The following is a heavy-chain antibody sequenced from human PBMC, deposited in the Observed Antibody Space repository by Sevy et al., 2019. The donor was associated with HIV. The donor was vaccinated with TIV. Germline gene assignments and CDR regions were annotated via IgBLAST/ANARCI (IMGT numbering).Heavy chain of an antibody. CDR3: ARDLYCSGGSCYSGDWFDP. V-gene: IGHV3-48*02. Sequence: GSLRLSCAASGFTFSSYSMNWVRQAPGKGLEWVSYISSSSSTIYYADSVKGRFTISRDNAKNSLYLQMNSLRDEDTAVYYCARDLYCSGGSCYSGDWFDPWGQGTLVTVSS. CDR2: ISSSSSTI. D-gene: IGHD2-15*01. CDR1: GFTFSSYS. J-gene: IGHJ5*02.